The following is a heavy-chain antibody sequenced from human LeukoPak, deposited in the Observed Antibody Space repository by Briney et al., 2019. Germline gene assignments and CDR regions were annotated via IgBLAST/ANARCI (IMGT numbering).Heavy chain of an antibody. CDR2: ISGSGGST. Sequence: PGGSLRLSCAASGFTFSSYAMSWVRQAPGKGLEWVSAISGSGGSTYYADSAKGRFTISRDNSKNTLYLQMNSLRAEDTAVYYCAKHGTVTTYHYYYYYMDVWGKGTTVTVSS. J-gene: IGHJ6*03. CDR3: AKHGTVTTYHYYYYYMDV. D-gene: IGHD4-17*01. V-gene: IGHV3-23*01. CDR1: GFTFSSYA.